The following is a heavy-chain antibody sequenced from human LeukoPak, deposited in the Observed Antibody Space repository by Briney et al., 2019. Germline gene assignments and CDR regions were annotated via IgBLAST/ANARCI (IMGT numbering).Heavy chain of an antibody. CDR3: AKWGDYDILTGYYDPDY. V-gene: IGHV3-23*01. Sequence: GASLRLPCAASGFTVTNYAMYWVRQAPGKGLEWVSAISGRDDSTYYADSVKGRFTISRDTSKNTLFLQMNSLRAEDTAVYYCAKWGDYDILTGYYDPDYWGQGTLVTVSS. CDR1: GFTVTNYA. J-gene: IGHJ4*02. D-gene: IGHD3-9*01. CDR2: ISGRDDST.